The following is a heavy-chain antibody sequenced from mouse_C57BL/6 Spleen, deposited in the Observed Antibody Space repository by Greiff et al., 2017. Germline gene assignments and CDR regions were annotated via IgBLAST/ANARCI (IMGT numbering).Heavy chain of an antibody. Sequence: QVQLQQSGAELARPGASVKLSCKASGYTFTSYGIRWVKQRTGQGLEWIGEIYPRSGNTYYNEKFKGKATLTADKSSSTAYMELHSLTSEDSAVYFCARSDYIVFCYFDYWGQGTTLTVSS. CDR1: GYTFTSYG. J-gene: IGHJ2*01. V-gene: IGHV1-81*01. CDR2: IYPRSGNT. D-gene: IGHD2-4*01. CDR3: ARSDYIVFCYFDY.